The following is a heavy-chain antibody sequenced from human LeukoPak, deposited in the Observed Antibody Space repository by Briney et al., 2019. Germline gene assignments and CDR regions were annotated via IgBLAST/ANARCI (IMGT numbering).Heavy chain of an antibody. J-gene: IGHJ4*02. D-gene: IGHD6-13*01. Sequence: TSSETLSLTCTVSGGSISSYYWSWIRQPPGKGLEWIGYIYYSGSTNYNPSLKSRVTISVDTSKNQFSLKLSSVTAADTAVYYCAREGISSSSPGYWGQGTLVTVSS. CDR2: IYYSGST. CDR1: GGSISSYY. CDR3: AREGISSSSPGY. V-gene: IGHV4-59*12.